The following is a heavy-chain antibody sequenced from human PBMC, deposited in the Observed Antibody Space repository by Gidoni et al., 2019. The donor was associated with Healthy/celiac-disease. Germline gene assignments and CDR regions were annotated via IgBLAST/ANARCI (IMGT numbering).Heavy chain of an antibody. CDR2: IKQDGSEK. CDR3: ASQASDILTGYYFDY. CDR1: GFTFSSYW. V-gene: IGHV3-7*05. D-gene: IGHD3-9*01. J-gene: IGHJ4*02. Sequence: EVQLVESGGGLVQPGGSLRLSCAASGFTFSSYWMSWVRQAPGKGLEWVANIKQDGSEKYYVDSVKGRFTISRDNAKNSLYLQMNSLRAEDTAVYYCASQASDILTGYYFDYWGQGTLVTVSS.